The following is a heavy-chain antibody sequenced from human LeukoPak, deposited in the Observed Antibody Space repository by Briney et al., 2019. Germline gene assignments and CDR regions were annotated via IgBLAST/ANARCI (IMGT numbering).Heavy chain of an antibody. CDR2: INPNSGGT. D-gene: IGHD6-19*01. J-gene: IGHJ4*02. CDR1: GYTFTAYY. CDR3: ATVYSSGWYYDY. V-gene: IGHV1-2*02. Sequence: GASVKVSCKASGYTFTAYYTHWVRQAPGQGLEWMGWINPNSGGTNYAQKFQGRVTLTRDTSISTAYMEMSRLTSDDTAVYYCATVYSSGWYYDYWGQGTLVTVST.